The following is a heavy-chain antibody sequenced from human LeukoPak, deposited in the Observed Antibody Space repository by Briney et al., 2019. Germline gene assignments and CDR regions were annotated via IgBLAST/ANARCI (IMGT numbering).Heavy chain of an antibody. D-gene: IGHD6-13*01. CDR2: ISYDGSNK. CDR3: ASLSTPIAAAGKNWFDP. CDR1: GFTFSSYA. J-gene: IGHJ5*02. Sequence: GGSLRLSCAASGFTFSSYAMHWVRQAPGKGLEWVAVISYDGSNKYYADPVKGRFTISRDNSKNTLYLQMNSLRAEDTAVYYCASLSTPIAAAGKNWFDPWGQGTLVTVSS. V-gene: IGHV3-30*04.